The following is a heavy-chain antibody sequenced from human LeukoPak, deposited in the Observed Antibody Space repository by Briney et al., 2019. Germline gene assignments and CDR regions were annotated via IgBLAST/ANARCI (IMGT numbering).Heavy chain of an antibody. J-gene: IGHJ6*02. D-gene: IGHD3-9*01. Sequence: GGSLRLSCAASGFTFSSYAMHWVRQAPGKGLEWVALISYDGSKKYYADSVRGRFTISRENSENTLDLQMNSLRPEDTAVYYCAKDRAQRYYDILTGYYRYYGMDAWGQGTTVTVSS. CDR3: AKDRAQRYYDILTGYYRYYGMDA. CDR2: ISYDGSKK. CDR1: GFTFSSYA. V-gene: IGHV3-30*04.